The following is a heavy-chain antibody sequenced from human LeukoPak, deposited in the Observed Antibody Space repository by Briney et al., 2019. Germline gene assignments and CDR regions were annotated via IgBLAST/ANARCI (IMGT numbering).Heavy chain of an antibody. CDR2: IYSGGST. J-gene: IGHJ4*02. V-gene: IGHV3-66*02. D-gene: IGHD6-19*01. Sequence: GRSLRLSCAASGFTFSTYFMHWVRQAPGKGLEWVSVIYSGGSTYYADSVKGRFTISRDNSKNTLYLQMNSLRAEDTAVYYCARDLLAAGDNDYWGQGTLVTVSS. CDR3: ARDLLAAGDNDY. CDR1: GFTFSTYF.